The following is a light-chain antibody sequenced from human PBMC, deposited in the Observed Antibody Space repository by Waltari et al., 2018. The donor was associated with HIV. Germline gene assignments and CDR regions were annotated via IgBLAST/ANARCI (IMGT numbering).Light chain of an antibody. V-gene: IGKV1D-12*01. CDR1: QAISNW. CDR2: GAS. Sequence: DIQMTQSPSSVSASVGDSFTITCRASQAISNWLAWYQQKPGQGKTLLIAGASKLQGGVRPRLSGSGSETDYTRTSTSLQTEDCANNYCQQSNSFRFILGGGNNGQVK. CDR3: QQSNSFRFI. J-gene: IGKJ4*01.